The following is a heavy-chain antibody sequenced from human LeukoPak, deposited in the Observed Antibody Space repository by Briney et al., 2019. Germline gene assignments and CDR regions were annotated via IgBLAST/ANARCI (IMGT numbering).Heavy chain of an antibody. CDR2: INIGGTNT. CDR1: GFTFNDYY. J-gene: IGHJ5*02. V-gene: IGHV3-11*01. CDR3: ATDGAGFDA. Sequence: GGSLRLSCAASGFTFNDYYMSWIRQAPGKGLEWLSYINIGGTNTHYADSVKGRFTISRDNAKKSLYLEMNNLRAEDTAVYYCATDGAGFDAWARESWSPSPQ.